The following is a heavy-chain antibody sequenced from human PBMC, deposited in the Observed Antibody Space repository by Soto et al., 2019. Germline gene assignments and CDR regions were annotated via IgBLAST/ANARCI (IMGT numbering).Heavy chain of an antibody. CDR1: GFPFSDNT. J-gene: IGHJ3*02. V-gene: IGHV3-23*01. CDR3: AKLGVRTKTVEIDAFDI. D-gene: IGHD3-10*01. CDR2: IDRRSEYT. Sequence: GGSLRLSCAASGFPFSDNTMSRVRQAPGRGLEWVSTIDRRSEYTYYADSVKGRFIISRDDSQNLVSLQMTRLRAEDTAVYFCAKLGVRTKTVEIDAFDIWGQGTLVTVSS.